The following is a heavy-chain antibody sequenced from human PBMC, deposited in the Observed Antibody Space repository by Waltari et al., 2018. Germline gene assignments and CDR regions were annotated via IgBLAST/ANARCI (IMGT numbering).Heavy chain of an antibody. J-gene: IGHJ3*02. D-gene: IGHD2-2*02. Sequence: QVQLQESGPGLVKPSETLSLTCPVSGGSISSYYWSWIRQPPGKGLEWIGYIYYSGSTNYNPSLKSRVTISVDTSKNQFSLKLSSVTAADTAVYYCAAGYCSSTSCYSAFDIWGQGTMVTVSS. CDR2: IYYSGST. V-gene: IGHV4-59*01. CDR3: AAGYCSSTSCYSAFDI. CDR1: GGSISSYY.